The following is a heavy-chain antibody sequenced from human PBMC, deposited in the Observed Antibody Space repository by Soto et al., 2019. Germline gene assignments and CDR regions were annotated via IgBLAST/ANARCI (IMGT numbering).Heavy chain of an antibody. D-gene: IGHD3-3*01. V-gene: IGHV3-23*01. Sequence: PGGSLRLSCALSGFRFSSYAMTWVGQSPGKGLEWVSSITTAGRRMYYADNVRGRFTMSRDNAKNTLVLQINSLRAEDTAKYNSVRAPRALDSYWGQGTQVTVSS. CDR3: VRAPRALDSY. CDR1: GFRFSSYA. J-gene: IGHJ4*02. CDR2: ITTAGRRM.